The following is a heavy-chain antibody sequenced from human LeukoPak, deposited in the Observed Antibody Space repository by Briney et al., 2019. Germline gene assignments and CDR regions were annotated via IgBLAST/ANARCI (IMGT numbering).Heavy chain of an antibody. V-gene: IGHV7-4-1*02. CDR2: IYTNTGNP. Sequence: ASVKVSCKASGYTFTSYAMNWVRQAPGQGLEWMGWIYTNTGNPTYAQGFTGRFVFSLDTSVSTAYLQISSLKAEDTAVYYCARAGFEYYDFWSGYLFDYWGQGTLVTVSS. CDR3: ARAGFEYYDFWSGYLFDY. CDR1: GYTFTSYA. D-gene: IGHD3-3*01. J-gene: IGHJ4*02.